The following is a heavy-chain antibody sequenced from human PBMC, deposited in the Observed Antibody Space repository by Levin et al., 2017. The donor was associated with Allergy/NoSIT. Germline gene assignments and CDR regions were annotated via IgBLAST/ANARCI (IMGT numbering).Heavy chain of an antibody. Sequence: GGSLRLSCTASGFTFGDYAMSWVRQAPGKGLEWVGFIRSKAYGGTTEYAASVKGRFTISRDDSKSIAYLQMNSLKTEDTAVYYCTRAPIAVAKLGPYYYYGMDVWGQGTTVTVSS. CDR3: TRAPIAVAKLGPYYYYGMDV. CDR2: IRSKAYGGTT. V-gene: IGHV3-49*04. CDR1: GFTFGDYA. D-gene: IGHD6-19*01. J-gene: IGHJ6*02.